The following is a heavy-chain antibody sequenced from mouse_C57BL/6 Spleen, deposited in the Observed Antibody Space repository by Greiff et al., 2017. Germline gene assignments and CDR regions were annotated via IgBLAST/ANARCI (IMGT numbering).Heavy chain of an antibody. D-gene: IGHD4-1*01. CDR2: ISSGSSTI. V-gene: IGHV5-17*01. J-gene: IGHJ2*01. CDR1: GFTFSDYG. Sequence: DVTLVESGGGLVKPGGSLKLSCAASGFTFSDYGMHWVRQAPEKGLEWVAYISSGSSTIYYADTVKGRFTISRDNAKNTLFLQMTSLRSEDTAMYYCARGDFWGSDYWGQGTTLTVSS. CDR3: ARGDFWGSDY.